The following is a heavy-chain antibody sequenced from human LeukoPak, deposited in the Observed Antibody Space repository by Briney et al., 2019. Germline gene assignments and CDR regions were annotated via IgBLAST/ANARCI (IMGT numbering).Heavy chain of an antibody. J-gene: IGHJ6*03. Sequence: PSEPLSLTCTVSVGSFSIHYGSWIRHPPGRGLVWIGYIYYSGSTNCNTYLKSRVTISVDTSKNQFSLKLSSVTAADTAVYYCAREAADRGDYYYMDIWGKGTTVTVSS. CDR2: IYYSGST. CDR1: VGSFSIHY. D-gene: IGHD6-13*01. V-gene: IGHV4-59*11. CDR3: AREAADRGDYYYMDI.